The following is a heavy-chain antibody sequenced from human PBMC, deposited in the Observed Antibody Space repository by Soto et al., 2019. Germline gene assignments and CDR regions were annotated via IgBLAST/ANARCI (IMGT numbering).Heavy chain of an antibody. D-gene: IGHD6-19*01. J-gene: IGHJ6*02. CDR1: GFTVSSNY. CDR2: IYSGGST. CDR3: ARESGAVAGHYYYYYGMDV. V-gene: IGHV3-53*01. Sequence: GGSLRLSCAASGFTVSSNYMSWVRQAPGKGLEWVSVIYSGGSTYYADSVKGRFTISRDNSKNTLYLQMNSLRAEDTAVYYCARESGAVAGHYYYYYGMDVWGQGTTVTVSS.